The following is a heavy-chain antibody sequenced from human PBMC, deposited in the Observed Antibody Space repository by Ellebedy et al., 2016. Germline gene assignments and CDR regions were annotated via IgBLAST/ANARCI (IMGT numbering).Heavy chain of an antibody. J-gene: IGHJ4*02. CDR1: GYTFTSYY. D-gene: IGHD1-7*01. CDR3: AREIANWNYLD. Sequence: ASVKVSCXASGYTFTSYYMHWVRQAPGQGLEWMGIINPSGGSTSYAQKFQGRVTMTRDTSTSTVYMELSSLRSEDTAVYYCAREIANWNYLDWGQGTLVTVSS. CDR2: INPSGGST. V-gene: IGHV1-46*01.